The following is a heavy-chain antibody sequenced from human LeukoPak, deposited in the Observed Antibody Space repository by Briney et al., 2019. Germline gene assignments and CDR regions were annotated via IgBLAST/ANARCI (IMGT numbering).Heavy chain of an antibody. D-gene: IGHD4-23*01. CDR2: INPNSGGT. Sequence: ASVKVSCKASGYTFTGYYMHWVRQAPGQGLEWMGWINPNSGGTNYAQKFQRRVTMTRDTSISTAYMELSRLRSDDTAVYYCARDDYGGDWDYFDYWGQGTLVTVSS. J-gene: IGHJ4*02. V-gene: IGHV1-2*02. CDR1: GYTFTGYY. CDR3: ARDDYGGDWDYFDY.